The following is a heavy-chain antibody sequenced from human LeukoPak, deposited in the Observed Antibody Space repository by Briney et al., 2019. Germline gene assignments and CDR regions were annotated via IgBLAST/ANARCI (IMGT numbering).Heavy chain of an antibody. D-gene: IGHD6-13*01. CDR2: INQYGTEK. CDR3: ARVSAAGTGFLDL. CDR1: GFTVSEFW. V-gene: IGHV3-7*01. Sequence: PGGSLRLSCAASGFTVSEFWMTWVRQAPGKGLEWVANINQYGTEKNYMYSMKGRLTTSRDNTNNSLFLQMNSLRVDDTAVYHCARVSAAGTGFLDLWGRGTLVLVSA. J-gene: IGHJ2*01.